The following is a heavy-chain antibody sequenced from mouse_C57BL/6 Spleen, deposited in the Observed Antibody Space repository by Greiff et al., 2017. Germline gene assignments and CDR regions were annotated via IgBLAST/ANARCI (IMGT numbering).Heavy chain of an antibody. V-gene: IGHV1-52*01. D-gene: IGHD1-1*01. CDR3: ARGGTQGSSPFAY. Sequence: QVQLQQPGAELVRPGSSVKLSCKASGYTFTSYWMHWVKQRPIQGLEWIGNIDPSDSETHYNQKFKDKATLTVDKSSSTAYMQLSSLTSEDSAVYYCARGGTQGSSPFAYWGQGTLVTVSA. CDR2: IDPSDSET. CDR1: GYTFTSYW. J-gene: IGHJ3*01.